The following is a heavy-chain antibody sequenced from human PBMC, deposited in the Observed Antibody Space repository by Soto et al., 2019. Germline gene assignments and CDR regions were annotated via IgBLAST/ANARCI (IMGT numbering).Heavy chain of an antibody. V-gene: IGHV3-74*01. D-gene: IGHD3-10*01. J-gene: IGHJ3*02. Sequence: EVQLVESGGGLAQPGGSLRLSCAASGFNFSPYWMNWVRQAPGKGLEWVSRIQSYGSNYAASYADSVKGRFTISRDNAKNMLYLQMNSLRVKDTAVYFCGRDRGAPNAFDICGKGTMVTVSS. CDR1: GFNFSPYW. CDR3: GRDRGAPNAFDI. CDR2: IQSYGSNYAA.